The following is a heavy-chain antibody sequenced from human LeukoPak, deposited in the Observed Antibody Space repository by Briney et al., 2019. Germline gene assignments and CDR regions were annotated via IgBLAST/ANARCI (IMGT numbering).Heavy chain of an antibody. CDR3: ARNYYGSGSYSVFDY. CDR1: GYSFTSYW. Sequence: GESLKISCKGSGYSFTSYWIGWVRQMPGKGLEWMGIIYPGDSDTRYSPSFQGQVTISADKSISTAYLQWSSPKASDTAMYYCARNYYGSGSYSVFDYWGQGTLVTVSS. CDR2: IYPGDSDT. J-gene: IGHJ4*02. D-gene: IGHD3-10*01. V-gene: IGHV5-51*01.